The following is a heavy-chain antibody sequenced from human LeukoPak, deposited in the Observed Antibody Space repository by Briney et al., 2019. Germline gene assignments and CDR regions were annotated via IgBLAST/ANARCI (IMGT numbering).Heavy chain of an antibody. D-gene: IGHD2-2*01. CDR2: ISSSSSYI. V-gene: IGHV3-21*01. Sequence: PGGSLRLSCAASGFTFSSYSMNWVRQAPGKGLEWFSSISSSSSYIYYADSVKGRFTISRDNAKNSLYLQMNSLRAEDTAVYYCARGAVVVPAAMSQDGWFDPWGQGTLVTVSS. CDR3: ARGAVVVPAAMSQDGWFDP. CDR1: GFTFSSYS. J-gene: IGHJ5*02.